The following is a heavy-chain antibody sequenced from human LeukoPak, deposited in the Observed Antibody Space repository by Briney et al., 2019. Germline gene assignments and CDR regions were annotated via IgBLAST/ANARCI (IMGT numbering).Heavy chain of an antibody. CDR2: IYASGNT. CDR1: GGSISSYY. CDR3: ARGRGSSWYYFDS. D-gene: IGHD6-13*01. Sequence: ASETLSLTCTVSGGSISSYYWSWVRQPAGKGLGWIGRIYASGNTNYNPSLKGRVTMTIDTSKNQFSLNLSSVTAADTAVYYCARGRGSSWYYFDSWGQGTLVTISS. J-gene: IGHJ4*02. V-gene: IGHV4-4*07.